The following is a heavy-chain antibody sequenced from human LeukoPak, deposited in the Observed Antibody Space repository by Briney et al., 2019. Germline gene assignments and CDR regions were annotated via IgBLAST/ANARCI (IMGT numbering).Heavy chain of an antibody. CDR1: GFTFSSYA. J-gene: IGHJ4*02. D-gene: IGHD1-26*01. CDR2: ISYDGSNK. CDR3: ARDLRSGSFDY. Sequence: PGGSLRLSCAASGFTFSSYAMHWVRQAPGKGLEWVAVISYDGSNKYYADSVKGRFTISRDNSKNTLYLQMNSLRAEDTAVYYCARDLRSGSFDYWGQGTLVTVSS. V-gene: IGHV3-30-3*01.